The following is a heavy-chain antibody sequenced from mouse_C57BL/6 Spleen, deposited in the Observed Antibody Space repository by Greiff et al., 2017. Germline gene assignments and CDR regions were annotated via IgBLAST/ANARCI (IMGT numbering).Heavy chain of an antibody. CDR1: GYTFTSYW. Sequence: QVQLQQSGAELVKPGASVKMSCKASGYTFTSYWITWVKQRPGQGLEWIGDIYPGSGSTNYNEKFKSKATLTVDTSSSTAYMQLSSLTSEDSAVYYCARYSNYESAMDYWGQGTSVTVSS. CDR3: ARYSNYESAMDY. J-gene: IGHJ4*01. D-gene: IGHD2-5*01. CDR2: IYPGSGST. V-gene: IGHV1-55*01.